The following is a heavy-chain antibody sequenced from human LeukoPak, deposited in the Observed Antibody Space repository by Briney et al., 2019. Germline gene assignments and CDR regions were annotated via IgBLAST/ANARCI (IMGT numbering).Heavy chain of an antibody. CDR1: GGTFSSYA. D-gene: IGHD2-8*01. Sequence: SVKVSCKASGGTFSSYAISWVRQAPGQGLEWMGGIIPIFGTANYAQKFQGRVTITTDESTSTAYMELSSLRSEDTAVYYCASGVLRIRYDIPYQTGQHYYYMDVWGKGATVTVSS. J-gene: IGHJ6*03. CDR2: IIPIFGTA. V-gene: IGHV1-69*05. CDR3: ASGVLRIRYDIPYQTGQHYYYMDV.